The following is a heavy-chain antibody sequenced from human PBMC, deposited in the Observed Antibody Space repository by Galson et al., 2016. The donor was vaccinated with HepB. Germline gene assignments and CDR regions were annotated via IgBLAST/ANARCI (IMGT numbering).Heavy chain of an antibody. Sequence: SETLSLTCVVHGGSFSDYYWGWIRQPLGKGLEWIGEISHSGSTIYNPSLKSRVAISIDTSKNQFSLNQTSVTAADTAIYYCARVGVGQWLVRGRLDYWGLGTLITVSS. D-gene: IGHD6-19*01. CDR2: ISHSGST. J-gene: IGHJ4*02. CDR1: GGSFSDYY. V-gene: IGHV4-34*01. CDR3: ARVGVGQWLVRGRLDY.